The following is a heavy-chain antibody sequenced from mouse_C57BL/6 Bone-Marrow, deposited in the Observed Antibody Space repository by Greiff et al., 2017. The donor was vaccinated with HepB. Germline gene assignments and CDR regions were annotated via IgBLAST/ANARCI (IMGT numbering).Heavy chain of an antibody. Sequence: QVQLQQSGAELVKPGASVKMSCKASGYTFTSYWITWVKQRPGQGLEWIGDIYHGSGSTNYNEKFKSKATLTVDTSSSTAYMQHSSLTAEDAAVYYCASDSHYAMDYWGQGTSVTVSS. CDR2: IYHGSGST. CDR1: GYTFTSYW. CDR3: ASDSHYAMDY. J-gene: IGHJ4*01. V-gene: IGHV1-55*01.